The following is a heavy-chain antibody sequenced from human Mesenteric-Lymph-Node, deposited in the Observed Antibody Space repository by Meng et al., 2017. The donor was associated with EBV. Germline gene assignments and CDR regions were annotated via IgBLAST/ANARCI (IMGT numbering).Heavy chain of an antibody. CDR1: GYSLTRYW. J-gene: IGHJ4*02. Sequence: SGAEGKKPGEALKFPSKGAGYSLTRYWIGWVGQMPWKGLEWMGIIYPGDSDTRYSPSFQGQVTISADKSISTAYLQWSSLKASDTAMYYCARQQGNSGGDYWGQGTLVTVSS. D-gene: IGHD4-23*01. CDR3: ARQQGNSGGDY. V-gene: IGHV5-51*01. CDR2: IYPGDSDT.